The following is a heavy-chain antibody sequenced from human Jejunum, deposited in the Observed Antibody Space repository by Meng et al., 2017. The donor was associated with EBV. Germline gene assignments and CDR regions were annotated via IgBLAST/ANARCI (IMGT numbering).Heavy chain of an antibody. V-gene: IGHV4-61*08. J-gene: IGHJ4*02. CDR2: IYNSEST. D-gene: IGHD1-26*01. CDR1: GGSVSSGGYY. Sequence: HVQLHEAAPGLVKPSETLSLTCTVSGGSVSSGGYYWSWIRQPPGKGLEWIGYIYNSESTNYKSSLKSRVTISADTSKNQFSLRLSSVTAADTAVYYCARDQNGSYFAYWGQGTLVTVSS. CDR3: ARDQNGSYFAY.